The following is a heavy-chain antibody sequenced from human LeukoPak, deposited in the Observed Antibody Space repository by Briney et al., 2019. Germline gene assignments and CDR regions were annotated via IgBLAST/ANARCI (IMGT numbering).Heavy chain of an antibody. CDR1: GGSISSSGYY. D-gene: IGHD5-18*01. CDR2: ISNGGST. V-gene: IGHV4-39*01. CDR3: ARSPWLHDSR. J-gene: IGHJ4*02. Sequence: SETLSLTRTVSGGSISSSGYYWGWIRQPPGKGLEWIGSISNGGSTYYNPSLKSRVTISVDTPKNQFSLKLSSVTAADTAVYYCARSPWLHDSRWGQGTLVTVSS.